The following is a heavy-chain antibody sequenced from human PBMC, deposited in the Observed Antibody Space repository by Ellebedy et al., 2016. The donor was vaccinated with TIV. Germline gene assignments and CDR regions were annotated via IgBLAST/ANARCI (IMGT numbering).Heavy chain of an antibody. J-gene: IGHJ4*02. CDR1: GFTFDDYA. D-gene: IGHD1-26*01. V-gene: IGHV3-43D*03. Sequence: GGSLRLXXAASGFTFDDYAMHWVRQAPGKGLEWVSLISWDGGSTYYADSVKGRFTISRDNSKNSLYLQMNSLRAEDTALYYCATLGGLLRDYWGQGTLVTVSS. CDR2: ISWDGGST. CDR3: ATLGGLLRDY.